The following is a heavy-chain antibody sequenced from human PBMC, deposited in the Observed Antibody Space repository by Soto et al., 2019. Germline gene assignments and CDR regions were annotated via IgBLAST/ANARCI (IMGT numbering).Heavy chain of an antibody. CDR3: ARGRYNWNDDYYYYMDV. V-gene: IGHV1-8*01. Sequence: ASVKVSCKASGYTFTSYDINWVRQATGQGLEWMGWMNPNSGNTGYAQKFQGRVTMTRNTSISTAYMELSSLRSEDTAVYYCARGRYNWNDDYYYYMDVWGKGTTVTVSS. CDR1: GYTFTSYD. D-gene: IGHD1-1*01. J-gene: IGHJ6*03. CDR2: MNPNSGNT.